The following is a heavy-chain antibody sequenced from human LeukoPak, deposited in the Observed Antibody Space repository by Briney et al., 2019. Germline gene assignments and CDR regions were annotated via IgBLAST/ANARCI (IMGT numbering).Heavy chain of an antibody. Sequence: ASVKVSCKASGYTFTGYYMHWVRQAPGQGLEWMGWINPNSGGTNYAQKLQGRVTMTTDTSTSTAYMELRSLRSDDTAVYYCARGGRRSYDFDYWGQGTLVTVSS. CDR1: GYTFTGYY. D-gene: IGHD1-26*01. CDR3: ARGGRRSYDFDY. CDR2: INPNSGGT. J-gene: IGHJ4*02. V-gene: IGHV1-2*02.